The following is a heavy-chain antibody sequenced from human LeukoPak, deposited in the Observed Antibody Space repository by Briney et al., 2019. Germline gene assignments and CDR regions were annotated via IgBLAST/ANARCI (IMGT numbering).Heavy chain of an antibody. CDR1: GGSISSGGYY. V-gene: IGHV4-31*03. J-gene: IGHJ3*02. CDR2: LYYSGST. CDR3: ARXRGXSXXXXFDI. D-gene: IGHD4-23*01. Sequence: SETLSLTCTVSGGSISSGGYYWSWIRQHPGKGLEWIGYLYYSGSTYYNPSLKSRVTISVDTSKNQFSLKLSSVTAADTAVYYCARXRGXSXXXXFDIXGQGXMVTVS.